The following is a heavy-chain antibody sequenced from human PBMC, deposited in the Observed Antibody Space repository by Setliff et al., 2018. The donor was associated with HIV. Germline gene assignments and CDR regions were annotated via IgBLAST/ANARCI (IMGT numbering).Heavy chain of an antibody. J-gene: IGHJ4*02. Sequence: LRLSCAASGFTFSSYAMSWVRQAPGKGLEWVANMNQDGSEKNYVDSVKGRFTISRDNAKNSLYLQMNSLRVEDTAVYYCTKGHYTTSGWGQGTLVTVSS. D-gene: IGHD2-2*02. CDR3: TKGHYTTSG. CDR2: MNQDGSEK. V-gene: IGHV3-7*01. CDR1: GFTFSSYA.